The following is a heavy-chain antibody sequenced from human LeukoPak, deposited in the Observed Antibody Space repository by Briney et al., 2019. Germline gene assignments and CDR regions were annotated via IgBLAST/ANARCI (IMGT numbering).Heavy chain of an antibody. CDR3: ARDNDSRDPPHFDY. J-gene: IGHJ4*02. CDR1: GYTFTSYG. V-gene: IGHV1-18*01. CDR2: ISAYNGNT. D-gene: IGHD3-16*01. Sequence: GASVKVSCKASGYTFTSYGISWVRQAPGQGLEWMGWISAYNGNTNYAQKLQGRVTITADKSTRTAYMELSSLRSEDTAVYYCARDNDSRDPPHFDYWGQGTLVTVSS.